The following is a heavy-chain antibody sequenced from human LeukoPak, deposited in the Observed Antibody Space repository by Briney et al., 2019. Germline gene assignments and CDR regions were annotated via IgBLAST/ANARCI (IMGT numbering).Heavy chain of an antibody. D-gene: IGHD3-10*01. Sequence: GGSLRLSCAASGFTLSSYAMHWVRQAPGKGLEWVAVISYDGSNKYYADSVKGRFTISRDNSKNTLYLQMNSLRAEDTTVYYCAILLCPFGEDTFDIWGQGTMVTVSS. CDR3: AILLCPFGEDTFDI. CDR2: ISYDGSNK. J-gene: IGHJ3*02. CDR1: GFTLSSYA. V-gene: IGHV3-30*04.